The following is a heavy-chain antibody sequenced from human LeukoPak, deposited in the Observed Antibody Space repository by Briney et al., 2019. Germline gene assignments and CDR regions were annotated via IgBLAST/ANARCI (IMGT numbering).Heavy chain of an antibody. CDR2: IRGSGGST. CDR1: GFTLSSSA. D-gene: IGHD6-19*01. Sequence: PGGSLRLSCAASGFTLSSSATSWVSQPPGKGLGWVSAIRGSGGSTYYAASVKGRFPISRDNSKNTLYLQMNSLRAEDTAVYYCAGTRVAGTAFDYWGQGTLVTVSS. J-gene: IGHJ4*02. V-gene: IGHV3-23*01. CDR3: AGTRVAGTAFDY.